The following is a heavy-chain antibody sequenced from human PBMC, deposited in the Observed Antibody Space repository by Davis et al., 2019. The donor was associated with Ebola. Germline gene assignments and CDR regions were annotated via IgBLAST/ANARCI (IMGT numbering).Heavy chain of an antibody. CDR3: AREYSSSSVYYYYGMDV. V-gene: IGHV3-21*01. Sequence: GESLKISCASSGFTVSSNYMSWVRQAPGKALEWVSSLSSDSDYIYYADSAKGRFIISRDNAKNSLFLQMNSLRAEDTAVYYCAREYSSSSVYYYYGMDVWGKGTTVTVSS. CDR2: LSSDSDYI. J-gene: IGHJ6*04. CDR1: GFTVSSNY. D-gene: IGHD6-6*01.